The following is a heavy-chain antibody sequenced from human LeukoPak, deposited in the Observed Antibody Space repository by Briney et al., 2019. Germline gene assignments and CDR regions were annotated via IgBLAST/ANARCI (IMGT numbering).Heavy chain of an antibody. V-gene: IGHV3-33*06. CDR2: IWYDGSNK. CDR3: AKDLLSSTQSGY. Sequence: PGGSLRLSCAASGFTFSSYGMHWVRQAPGKGLEWVAVIWYDGSNKYYADSVKGRFTISRDNSKNTLYLQTNSLRAEDTAVYYCAKDLLSSTQSGYWGQGTLVTVSS. CDR1: GFTFSSYG. D-gene: IGHD6-6*01. J-gene: IGHJ4*02.